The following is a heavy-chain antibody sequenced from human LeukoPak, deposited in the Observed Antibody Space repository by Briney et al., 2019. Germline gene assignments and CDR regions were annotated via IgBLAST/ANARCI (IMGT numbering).Heavy chain of an antibody. CDR2: ISSSGSTI. D-gene: IGHD2-8*02. CDR3: AGDPGSTGYYYYYYGMDV. Sequence: SGGSLRLSCAASGFTFSDYYMSWIHQAPGKGLEWISYISSSGSTIYYADSVKGRFTISRDNAKNSLYLQMNSLRAEDTAVYYCAGDPGSTGYYYYYYGMDVWGQGTTVTVSS. J-gene: IGHJ6*02. V-gene: IGHV3-11*01. CDR1: GFTFSDYY.